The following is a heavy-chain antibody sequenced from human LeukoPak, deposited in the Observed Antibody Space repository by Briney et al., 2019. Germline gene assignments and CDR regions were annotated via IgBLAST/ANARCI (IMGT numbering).Heavy chain of an antibody. J-gene: IGHJ4*02. D-gene: IGHD3-22*01. CDR3: ARTMGDYYYDSSGYYIQ. Sequence: ASVKVSCKASGYTFTSYGISWVRQAPGQGREGMGWISAYNGNTNYAQKLQGRVTMTTDTSTSTAYMELRSLRSDDTAVYYCARTMGDYYYDSSGYYIQWGQGTLVTVSS. CDR1: GYTFTSYG. V-gene: IGHV1-18*01. CDR2: ISAYNGNT.